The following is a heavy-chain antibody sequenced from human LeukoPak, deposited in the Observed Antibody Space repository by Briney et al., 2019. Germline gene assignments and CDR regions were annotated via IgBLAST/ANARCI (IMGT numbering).Heavy chain of an antibody. Sequence: KPSETLSLPCTVSGGSISSYYWSWIRQPAGKGLEWIGRIYTSGSTNYNPSLKSRVTISVDKSKNQFSLKLSSVTAADTAVYYCARDLSSSSSWYGSHYYYYYMDVWGKGTTVTVSS. J-gene: IGHJ6*03. D-gene: IGHD6-13*01. CDR2: IYTSGST. CDR3: ARDLSSSSSWYGSHYYYYYMDV. V-gene: IGHV4-4*07. CDR1: GGSISSYY.